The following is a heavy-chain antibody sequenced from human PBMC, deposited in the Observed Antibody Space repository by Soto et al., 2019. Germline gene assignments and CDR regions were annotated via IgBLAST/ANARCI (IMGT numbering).Heavy chain of an antibody. CDR3: ARVVIPFGGVIVGYYYYGMDV. CDR1: GGSISSGDYY. CDR2: IYYSGST. V-gene: IGHV4-30-4*01. Sequence: PSETLSLTCTVSGGSISSGDYYWSWIRQPPGKGLEWIGYIYYSGSTYYNPSLKSRVTISVDTSKNQFSLKLSSVTAADTAVYYCARVVIPFGGVIVGYYYYGMDVWGQGTTVTVSS. D-gene: IGHD3-16*02. J-gene: IGHJ6*02.